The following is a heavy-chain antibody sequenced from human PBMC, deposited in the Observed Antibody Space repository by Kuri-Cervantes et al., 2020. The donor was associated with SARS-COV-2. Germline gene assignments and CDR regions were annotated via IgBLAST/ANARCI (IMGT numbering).Heavy chain of an antibody. Sequence: ASVKVSCKASGYTFTSYHIHWVRQAPGQGLEWVGWISGFTGNVYYARPFQDRVTLTTDTSTNTASMELRTLRSDDTAMYYCAKAANDGCDYWGQGTLVTVSS. V-gene: IGHV1-18*01. CDR1: GYTFTSYH. CDR2: ISGFTGNV. J-gene: IGHJ4*02. CDR3: AKAANDGCDY. D-gene: IGHD5-24*01.